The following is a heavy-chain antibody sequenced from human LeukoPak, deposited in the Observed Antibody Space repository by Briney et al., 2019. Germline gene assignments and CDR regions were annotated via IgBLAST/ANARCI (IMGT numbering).Heavy chain of an antibody. CDR1: GFTFSRSW. CDR2: IKEDGSEE. V-gene: IGHV3-7*01. Sequence: GGSLRLSCAASGFTFSRSWMHWVRQAPGKGLEWVASIKEDGSEEYYVDSVKGRFTISRDNAKNSLYLQMNSLRAEDTAMYYCASSGWYSTPNWFDPWGQGTLVIVPS. CDR3: ASSGWYSTPNWFDP. J-gene: IGHJ5*02. D-gene: IGHD6-19*01.